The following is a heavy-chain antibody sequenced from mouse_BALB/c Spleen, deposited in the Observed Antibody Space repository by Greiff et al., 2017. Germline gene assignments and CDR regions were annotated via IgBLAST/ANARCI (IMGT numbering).Heavy chain of an antibody. CDR2: ISSGGGST. CDR1: GFAFSSYD. J-gene: IGHJ3*01. Sequence: DVMLVESGGGLVKPGGSLKLSCAASGFAFSSYDMSWVRQTPEKRLEWVAYISSGGGSTYYPDTVKGRFTISRDNAKNTLYLQMSSLKSEDTAMYYCARQGYRYDGLAYWGQGTLGTVSA. CDR3: ARQGYRYDGLAY. D-gene: IGHD2-14*01. V-gene: IGHV5-12-1*01.